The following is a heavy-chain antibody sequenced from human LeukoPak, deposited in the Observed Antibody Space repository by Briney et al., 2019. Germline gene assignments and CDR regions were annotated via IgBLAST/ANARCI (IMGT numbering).Heavy chain of an antibody. CDR1: GFTFSSYA. D-gene: IGHD3-22*01. J-gene: IGHJ4*02. V-gene: IGHV3-30-3*01. Sequence: GESLRLSCAASGFTFSSYAMHWVRQAPGKGLEWVAVISYDGSNKYYADSVKGRFTISRDNSKNTLYLQMNSLRAEDTAVYYCASHLVVSALDYWGQGTLVTVSS. CDR3: ASHLVVSALDY. CDR2: ISYDGSNK.